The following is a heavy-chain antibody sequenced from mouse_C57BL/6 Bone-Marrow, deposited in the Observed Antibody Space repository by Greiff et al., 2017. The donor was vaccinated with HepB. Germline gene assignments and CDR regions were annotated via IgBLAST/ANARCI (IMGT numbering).Heavy chain of an antibody. J-gene: IGHJ1*03. V-gene: IGHV1-80*01. CDR2: IYPGDGDT. CDR1: GYAFSSYW. D-gene: IGHD1-1*01. CDR3: ARRGRYYGSSYWYFDV. Sequence: QVQLQQSGAELVKPGASVKISCKASGYAFSSYWMNWVKQRPGKGLEWIGQIYPGDGDTNYNGKFKGKATLTADKSSSTAYMQLSSLTSEDSAVYVGARRGRYYGSSYWYFDVWGTGTTVTVSS.